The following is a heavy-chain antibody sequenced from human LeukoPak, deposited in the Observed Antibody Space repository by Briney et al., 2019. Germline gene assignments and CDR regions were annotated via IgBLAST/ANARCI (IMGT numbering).Heavy chain of an antibody. CDR2: INHSGST. CDR1: GDSMSDYF. Sequence: PAETLSLTCTVSGDSMSDYFWTWIRQPPGKGLEWIGEINHSGSTNYNPSLKSRVTISVDTSKNQFSLKLSSVTAADTAVYYCARGRITTITYYDYVWGSYRKHYFDYWGQGTLVTVSS. CDR3: ARGRITTITYYDYVWGSYRKHYFDY. J-gene: IGHJ4*02. D-gene: IGHD3-16*02. V-gene: IGHV4-34*01.